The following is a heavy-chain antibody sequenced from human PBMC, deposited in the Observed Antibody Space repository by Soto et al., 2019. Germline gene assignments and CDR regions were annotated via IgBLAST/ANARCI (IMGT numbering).Heavy chain of an antibody. D-gene: IGHD2-15*01. J-gene: IGHJ6*02. CDR3: ARGHDIVVVVNYGMDV. CDR2: INHSGST. V-gene: IGHV4-34*01. CDR1: GGSFSGYY. Sequence: SETLSLTCAVYGGSFSGYYWSWIRQPPGKGLEWIGEINHSGSTNYNPSLKSRVTISVDTSKNQFSLKLSSVTAADTALFYCARGHDIVVVVNYGMDVWGQGTTVTVSS.